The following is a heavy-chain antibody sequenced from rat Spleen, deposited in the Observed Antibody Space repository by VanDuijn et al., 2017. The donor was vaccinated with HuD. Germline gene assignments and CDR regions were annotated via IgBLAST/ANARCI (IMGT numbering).Heavy chain of an antibody. D-gene: IGHD5-1*01. CDR2: ISTGGGNT. Sequence: EVQLVESGGGLVQPSRSLKLSCAASGFIFSNYDMAWVRQAPTKGLEWVASISTGGGNTYYRDSVKGRFTISRDNAKSTLYLEMDGLRSEDMATYYCTTDLAGQPDYWGQGVMVTVSS. CDR1: GFIFSNYD. J-gene: IGHJ2*01. CDR3: TTDLAGQPDY. V-gene: IGHV5-27*01.